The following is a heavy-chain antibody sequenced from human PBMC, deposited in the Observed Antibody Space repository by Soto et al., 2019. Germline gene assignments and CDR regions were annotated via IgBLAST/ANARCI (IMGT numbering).Heavy chain of an antibody. CDR1: GGSISSSNW. CDR2: IYHSGST. V-gene: IGHV4-4*02. D-gene: IGHD6-13*01. Sequence: TSETLSLTCAVSGGSISSSNWWSWVRQPPGKGLEWIGEIYHSGSTNYNPSLKGRVTISVDKSKNQFSLKLSSVTAADTAVYYCAREGVAAAGIDYWGQGTLVTVSS. CDR3: AREGVAAAGIDY. J-gene: IGHJ4*02.